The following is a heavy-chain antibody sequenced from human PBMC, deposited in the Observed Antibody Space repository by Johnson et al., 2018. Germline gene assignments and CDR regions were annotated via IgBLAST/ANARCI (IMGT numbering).Heavy chain of an antibody. J-gene: IGHJ4*02. D-gene: IGHD1-26*01. Sequence: VQLVESGGGLVQPGGSMRLSCAASGFTFSDYAMSWVRQAPGKGLEWVSAVSGSGSSTSYSDSVKGRFTISRDNYKNTLYLQMKSLRAEDRAVYYCAKPTSGTYYWVEGYWGQGTLVTVSS. V-gene: IGHV3-23*04. CDR2: VSGSGSST. CDR3: AKPTSGTYYWVEGY. CDR1: GFTFSDYA.